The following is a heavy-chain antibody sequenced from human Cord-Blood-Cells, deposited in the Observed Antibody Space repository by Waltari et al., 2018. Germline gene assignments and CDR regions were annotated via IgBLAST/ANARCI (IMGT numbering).Heavy chain of an antibody. CDR2: INPSGGST. J-gene: IGHJ6*02. Sequence: QVQLVQSGAEVKKPGASVKVSCKASGYTFTSYYMHWVRQAPGQGLEWMGIINPSGGSTSYAQKFQGRVTMTRETSTSTVYMELSSLGSEDTAVYYCARAKSPPSIAVAGNYYYYGMDVGGQGTTVTVSS. CDR1: GYTFTSYY. D-gene: IGHD6-19*01. V-gene: IGHV1-46*01. CDR3: ARAKSPPSIAVAGNYYYYGMDV.